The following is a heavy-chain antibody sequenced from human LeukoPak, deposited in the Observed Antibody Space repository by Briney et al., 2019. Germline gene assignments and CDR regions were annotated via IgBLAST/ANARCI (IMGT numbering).Heavy chain of an antibody. Sequence: QPGGSLRLSCAASGFTFSNYTIHWVRQAPGKGLEWVAFISYDGSNKYYADSVKGRFTISRDNSKNTLYLQMNSLRTEDTAVYYCAKVRDFGVVRDAFDIWGQGTMVTVSS. J-gene: IGHJ3*02. CDR3: AKVRDFGVVRDAFDI. CDR2: ISYDGSNK. CDR1: GFTFSNYT. V-gene: IGHV3-30-3*01. D-gene: IGHD3-3*01.